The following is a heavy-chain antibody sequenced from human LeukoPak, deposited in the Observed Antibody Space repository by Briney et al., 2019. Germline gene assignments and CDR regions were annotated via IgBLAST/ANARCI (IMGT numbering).Heavy chain of an antibody. V-gene: IGHV1-46*01. D-gene: IGHD3-22*01. CDR1: GYTFTSYY. CDR3: ARDRVVVITGSDAFDI. CDR2: INPSGGST. J-gene: IGHJ3*02. Sequence: ASVKVSCXASGYTFTSYYMHWVRQAPGQGLEWMGIINPSGGSTSYAQKFQGRVTMTRDTSTSTVYMELSSLRSEDTAVYYCARDRVVVITGSDAFDIWGQGTMVTVSS.